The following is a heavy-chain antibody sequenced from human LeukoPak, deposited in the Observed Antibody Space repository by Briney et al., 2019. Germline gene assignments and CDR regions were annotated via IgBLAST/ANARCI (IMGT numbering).Heavy chain of an antibody. CDR1: GFTFSSYA. CDR3: FRGEGDSWAYYYYGMDV. Sequence: GGSLRLSCAASGFTFSSYAMSWVRQAPGKGLEWVSAISGSGGSTYYADSVKGRFTISRDNSKNTLYLQMNSLRAEDTAVYYCFRGEGDSWAYYYYGMDVWGQGTTVTVSS. D-gene: IGHD3-10*01. J-gene: IGHJ6*02. CDR2: ISGSGGST. V-gene: IGHV3-23*01.